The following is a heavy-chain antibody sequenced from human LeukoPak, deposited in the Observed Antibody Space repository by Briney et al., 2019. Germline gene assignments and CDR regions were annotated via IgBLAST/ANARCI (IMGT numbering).Heavy chain of an antibody. CDR1: GYTFTSYY. Sequence: ASVKVSCKASGYTFTSYYMHWVRQAPGQGLEWMGIINPSGGSTTCAQRLQGRVTMTRDTSTSTVYMELSSLRSEDTAVYYCARGPGDYGDYWGQGTLVTVSS. V-gene: IGHV1-46*04. J-gene: IGHJ4*02. CDR2: INPSGGST. CDR3: ARGPGDYGDY.